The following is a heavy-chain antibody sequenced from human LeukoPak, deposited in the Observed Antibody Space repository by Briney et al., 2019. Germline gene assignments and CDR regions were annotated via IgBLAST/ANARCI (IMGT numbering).Heavy chain of an antibody. Sequence: SETLSLTCAVSGGSISSSNWWSWVRQPPGKGLEWIGEIYHSGSTNYNPSLKSRVTISVDKSKNQFSLKLSSVTAADTAVYYCARDGDYVLNAFDYWGQGTLVTVSS. CDR2: IYHSGST. V-gene: IGHV4-4*02. CDR3: ARDGDYVLNAFDY. J-gene: IGHJ4*02. CDR1: GGSISSSNW. D-gene: IGHD4-17*01.